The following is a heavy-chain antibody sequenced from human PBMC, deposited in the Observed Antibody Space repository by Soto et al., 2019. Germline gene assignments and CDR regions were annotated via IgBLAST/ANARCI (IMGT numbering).Heavy chain of an antibody. J-gene: IGHJ4*02. Sequence: PGGSLRLSCAASGFTFSSYAMHWVRQAPGKGLEWVAVISYDGSNKYYADSVKGRFTISRDNSKNTLYLQMNSLRAEDTAVYYCARDIDPSYYYDSSGYEFDYWGQGTLVTVSS. D-gene: IGHD3-22*01. CDR1: GFTFSSYA. CDR2: ISYDGSNK. V-gene: IGHV3-30-3*01. CDR3: ARDIDPSYYYDSSGYEFDY.